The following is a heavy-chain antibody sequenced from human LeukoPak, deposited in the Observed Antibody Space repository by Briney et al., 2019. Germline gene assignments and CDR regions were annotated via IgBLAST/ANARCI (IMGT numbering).Heavy chain of an antibody. CDR2: IDGSGHTT. Sequence: GGSLRLSCAASGFTFSSYGMHWVRQTPGKELEWVSAIDGSGHTTYYADSVRGRFIISRDNSKKMLYLQMNSLRAEDTATYYCARESIRSGSLKWFDPWGQGTLVTVSS. J-gene: IGHJ5*02. CDR1: GFTFSSYG. D-gene: IGHD3-3*01. CDR3: ARESIRSGSLKWFDP. V-gene: IGHV3-23*01.